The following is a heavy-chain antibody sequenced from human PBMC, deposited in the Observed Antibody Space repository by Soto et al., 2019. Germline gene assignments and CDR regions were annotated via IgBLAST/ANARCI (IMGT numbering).Heavy chain of an antibody. CDR2: ISNRGDT. V-gene: IGHV3-66*01. CDR3: AREPRYCRGGSCSITGDAYDI. J-gene: IGHJ3*02. D-gene: IGHD2-15*01. CDR1: GFIVSDTY. Sequence: GGSLRLSYTASGFIVSDTYVNWVREAPGKGLEWVSVISNRGDTHYADSVRGRFSLSRDISDNTLHLQMNNLRVEDTAVYYCAREPRYCRGGSCSITGDAYDIWGQGTMVTVSS.